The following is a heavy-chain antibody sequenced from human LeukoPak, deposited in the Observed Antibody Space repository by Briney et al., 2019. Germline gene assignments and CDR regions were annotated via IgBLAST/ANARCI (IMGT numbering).Heavy chain of an antibody. J-gene: IGHJ4*02. CDR1: GFTFIPYW. CDR2: LKEDGSQK. V-gene: IGHV3-7*01. D-gene: IGHD1/OR15-1a*01. Sequence: GGSLRLSCAASGFTFIPYWMSWVRQAPGKGLECLAYLKEDGSQKYYVDSVKGRFTISRDNAKNALYLQMSSLRAEDTAVYYCARIKNSNFAYWGQGTLVTVSS. CDR3: ARIKNSNFAY.